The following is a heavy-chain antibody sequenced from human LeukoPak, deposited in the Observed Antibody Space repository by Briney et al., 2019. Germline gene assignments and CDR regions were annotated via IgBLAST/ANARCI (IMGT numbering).Heavy chain of an antibody. Sequence: SETLSLTCTVSGGSISSYYWSWIRQPPGKGLEWIGYIYHTGSTNYNPSLKSRVTISVDPPRKQFSLKLSSVTAADTAMYYCAAYPTNLGYSYGRGEDYWGQGTLVTVSS. J-gene: IGHJ4*02. CDR3: AAYPTNLGYSYGRGEDY. V-gene: IGHV4-59*01. CDR1: GGSISSYY. CDR2: IYHTGST. D-gene: IGHD5-18*01.